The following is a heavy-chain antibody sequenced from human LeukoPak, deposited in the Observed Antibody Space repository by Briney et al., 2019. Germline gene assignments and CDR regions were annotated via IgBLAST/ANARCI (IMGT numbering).Heavy chain of an antibody. D-gene: IGHD2-21*02. CDR3: AKTAVVTAIPYYFDY. V-gene: IGHV3-23*01. J-gene: IGHJ4*02. Sequence: SGSGGSTYYADSVKGRFTISRDNSKNTLYLQMNSLRAEDTAVYYCAKTAVVTAIPYYFDYWGQGTLVTVSS. CDR2: SGSGGST.